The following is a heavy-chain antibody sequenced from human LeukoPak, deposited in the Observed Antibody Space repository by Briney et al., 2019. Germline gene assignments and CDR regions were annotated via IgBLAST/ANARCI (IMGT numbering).Heavy chain of an antibody. CDR2: ISTYNGHT. V-gene: IGHV1-18*01. Sequence: ASVKVSCKASGYTFTSYGINWVRQAPGQGLERMGWISTYNGHTNYAQKFQGRVTMTTDTSTSTASMELRSLRSDDTAVYYCARDHAAGWELPLNWFDPWGQGTLVIVSS. J-gene: IGHJ5*02. D-gene: IGHD1-26*01. CDR3: ARDHAAGWELPLNWFDP. CDR1: GYTFTSYG.